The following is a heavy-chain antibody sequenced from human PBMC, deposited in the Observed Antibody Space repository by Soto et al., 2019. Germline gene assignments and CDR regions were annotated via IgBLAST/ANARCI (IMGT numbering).Heavy chain of an antibody. CDR2: IYRGRAT. Sequence: GGSLRLSCAVSGFSVSNTYMSWVRQAPGKGLEWISVIYRGRATYYADSVKGRFTISRDDSRNTVYLQMNSLTTEDTAVYFCARDRSDSSRADSFDTWGQGTMVTVSS. CDR1: GFSVSNTY. D-gene: IGHD6-25*01. V-gene: IGHV3-53*01. CDR3: ARDRSDSSRADSFDT. J-gene: IGHJ3*02.